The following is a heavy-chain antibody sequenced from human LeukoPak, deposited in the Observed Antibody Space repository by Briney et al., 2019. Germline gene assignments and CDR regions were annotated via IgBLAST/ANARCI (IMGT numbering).Heavy chain of an antibody. V-gene: IGHV1-18*01. CDR1: GYTFTSYG. CDR2: ISAYNGNT. Sequence: ASVKVSCKASGYTFTSYGISWVRQAPGQGLEWMGWISAYNGNTDYAQKLQGRVTMTTDTSTSAAYMELRSLRSDDTAVYYCATSGLYRGDWFDPWGQGTLVTVSS. J-gene: IGHJ5*02. CDR3: ATSGLYRGDWFDP. D-gene: IGHD2-2*02.